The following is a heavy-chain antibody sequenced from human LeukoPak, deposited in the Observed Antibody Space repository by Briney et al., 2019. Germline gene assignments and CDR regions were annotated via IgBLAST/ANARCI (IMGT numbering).Heavy chain of an antibody. J-gene: IGHJ4*02. CDR3: ARDLTYCGGDCYPYYFDY. CDR2: ISGSSSYI. D-gene: IGHD2-21*01. Sequence: GGSLRLSCAASGFTFSSYSMNWVRQAPGRGLEWVSSISGSSSYIYYADSVKGRFTVSRDNAKNSLYLQMNSLRAEDTAVYFCARDLTYCGGDCYPYYFDYWGQGTLVTVSS. V-gene: IGHV3-21*01. CDR1: GFTFSSYS.